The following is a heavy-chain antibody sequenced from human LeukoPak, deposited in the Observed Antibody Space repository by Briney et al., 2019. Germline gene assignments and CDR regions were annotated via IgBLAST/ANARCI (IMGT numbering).Heavy chain of an antibody. CDR1: GFTFSSYG. CDR2: ISGSGGST. V-gene: IGHV3-23*01. J-gene: IGHJ4*02. CDR3: AKAAGYYGSGSYYY. D-gene: IGHD3-10*01. Sequence: GGSLRLSCAASGFTFSSYGMSWVRQAPGKGLEWVSAISGSGGSTYYADSVKGRFTISRDNSKNTLYLQMNSLRAEDTAVYYCAKAAGYYGSGSYYYWGQGTLVTVSS.